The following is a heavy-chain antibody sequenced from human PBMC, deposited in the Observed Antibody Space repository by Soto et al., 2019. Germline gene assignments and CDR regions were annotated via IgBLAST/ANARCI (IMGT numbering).Heavy chain of an antibody. CDR2: IYSGDSDT. V-gene: IGHV5-51*01. Sequence: GESLKISCKGSGYNFTSYWIGWVRQMPGKGLEWMGIIYSGDSDTKYSPSFQGQVTISADKSISTAYLQWSSLKASDTAMYYCARFMVAKEYYYGMDVWGQGTTVTVSS. J-gene: IGHJ6*02. D-gene: IGHD5-12*01. CDR3: ARFMVAKEYYYGMDV. CDR1: GYNFTSYW.